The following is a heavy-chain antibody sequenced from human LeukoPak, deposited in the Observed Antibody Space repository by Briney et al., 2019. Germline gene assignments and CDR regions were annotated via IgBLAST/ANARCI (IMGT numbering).Heavy chain of an antibody. CDR3: ARHLGYCSSTSCLRYFDL. D-gene: IGHD2-2*01. V-gene: IGHV4-4*07. CDR2: VYTSGST. J-gene: IGHJ2*01. CDR1: GGSISGYY. Sequence: SETLSLTCSVSGGSISGYYWTWIRQPAGKGLEWIGRVYTSGSTHYNPSLKTRLTMSVDTSKNQFSLKLSSVTAADTAVYYCARHLGYCSSTSCLRYFDLWGRGTLVTVSS.